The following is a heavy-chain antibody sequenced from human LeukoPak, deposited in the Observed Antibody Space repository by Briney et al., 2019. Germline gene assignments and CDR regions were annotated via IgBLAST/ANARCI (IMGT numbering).Heavy chain of an antibody. Sequence: SQTLSLTCTVSGGSISSGGYYWSWIRQHPGKGLEWIGEINHSGSTNYNPSLKSRVTISVDTSKNQFSLKLSSVTAADTAVYYCAKAGQQLPPHYYYMDVWGKGTTVTVSS. V-gene: IGHV4-31*03. CDR2: INHSGST. J-gene: IGHJ6*03. CDR1: GGSISSGGYY. D-gene: IGHD6-13*01. CDR3: AKAGQQLPPHYYYMDV.